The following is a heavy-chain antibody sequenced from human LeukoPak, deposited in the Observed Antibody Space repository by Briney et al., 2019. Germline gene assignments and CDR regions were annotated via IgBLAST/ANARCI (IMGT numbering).Heavy chain of an antibody. CDR3: ARGQFSIFGVVIRPSYFDY. CDR2: INHSGST. V-gene: IGHV4-34*01. Sequence: PSETLPLTCAVYGGSFSGYYWSWIRQPPGKGLEWIGEINHSGSTNYNPSLKSRVTISVDTSKNQFSLKLSSVTAADTAVYYCARGQFSIFGVVIRPSYFDYWGQGTLVTVSS. D-gene: IGHD3-3*01. CDR1: GGSFSGYY. J-gene: IGHJ4*02.